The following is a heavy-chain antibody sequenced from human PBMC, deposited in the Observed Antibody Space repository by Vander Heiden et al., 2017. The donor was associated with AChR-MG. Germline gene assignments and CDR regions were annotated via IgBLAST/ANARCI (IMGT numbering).Heavy chain of an antibody. Sequence: EVQLVASGGGLVQPGGSLRLSCAASGFTFSSYSMNGVRQAPGKGLEWVSNISSSSSTIYYADAVKGRFTIARDNAKNSLYLQMNSLRDENTAVYYCARDGAVAGKMVKYYYYGMDVWGQGTTVTVSS. CDR3: ARDGAVAGKMVKYYYYGMDV. D-gene: IGHD6-19*01. V-gene: IGHV3-48*02. CDR2: ISSSSSTI. CDR1: GFTFSSYS. J-gene: IGHJ6*02.